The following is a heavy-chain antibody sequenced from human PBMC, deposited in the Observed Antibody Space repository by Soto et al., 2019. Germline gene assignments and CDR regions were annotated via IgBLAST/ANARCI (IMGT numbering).Heavy chain of an antibody. V-gene: IGHV4-34*01. CDR1: GESFSGYI. Sequence: QVQLQQSGAGLLKPSETLSLTCAVYGESFSGYIWTWIRQTPGKGLQWIGQINHSGSAYYNPSLNSRVTISVHTSNSQFSLELSSVTAADTAVYYCARGLSTGSHYSGGWYYFDSWGQGTQVTVSS. D-gene: IGHD6-19*01. J-gene: IGHJ4*02. CDR2: INHSGSA. CDR3: ARGLSTGSHYSGGWYYFDS.